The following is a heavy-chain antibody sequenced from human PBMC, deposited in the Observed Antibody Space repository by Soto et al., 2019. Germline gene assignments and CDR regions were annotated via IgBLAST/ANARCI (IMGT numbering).Heavy chain of an antibody. CDR3: ARDKGRITIFGVVIPDARDFDY. D-gene: IGHD3-3*01. CDR2: IIPIFGTA. V-gene: IGHV1-69*05. Sequence: SVKVSCKASGGTFSSYAISWVRQAPGQGLEWMGGIIPIFGTAKYSQKFQGRVTITRDTSASTAYMELSSLRSEDTAVYYCARDKGRITIFGVVIPDARDFDYWGQGTLVTVSS. CDR1: GGTFSSYA. J-gene: IGHJ4*02.